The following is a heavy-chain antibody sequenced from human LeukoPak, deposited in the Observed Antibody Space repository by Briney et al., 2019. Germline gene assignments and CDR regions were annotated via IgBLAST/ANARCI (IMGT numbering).Heavy chain of an antibody. J-gene: IGHJ4*02. CDR2: ISAYNGNT. Sequence: ASVKVSCKASGYTFTSYGISWVRQAPGQGLEWMGWISAYNGNTNYAQKFQGRVTITADESTSTAYMELSSLRSEDTAVYYCARTSSGSFDWGQGTLVTVSS. CDR3: ARTSSGSFD. V-gene: IGHV1-18*01. CDR1: GYTFTSYG. D-gene: IGHD1-26*01.